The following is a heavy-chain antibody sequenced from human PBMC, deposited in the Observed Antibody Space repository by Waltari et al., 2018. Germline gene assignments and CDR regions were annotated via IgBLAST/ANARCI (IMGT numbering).Heavy chain of an antibody. Sequence: EVHLLESGGDLVQPGGSLRLSCAASGFTFSSYAMTWVRQAPGKGLACVSAFTGGGGDTYYADSGKGRLTISRDNSKNTVYLQMNSLRVEDTAVYYCAKDRTGTFDYWGQGTLVTVSS. D-gene: IGHD1-1*01. J-gene: IGHJ4*02. V-gene: IGHV3-23*01. CDR3: AKDRTGTFDY. CDR2: FTGGGGDT. CDR1: GFTFSSYA.